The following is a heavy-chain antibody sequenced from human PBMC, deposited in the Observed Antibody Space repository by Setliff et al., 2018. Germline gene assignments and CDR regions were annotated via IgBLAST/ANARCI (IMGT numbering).Heavy chain of an antibody. CDR3: ARQAADY. V-gene: IGHV4-38-2*01. CDR2: IYYSGST. Sequence: SETLSLTCRVSGYSIGSDYFWAWVRQPPGKGLEWIGSIYYSGSTYYNPSLKSRVTISVDTSKNQFSLKLSSVTAADTAVYYCARQAADYWGQGTLVTVSS. CDR1: GYSIGSDYF. D-gene: IGHD6-25*01. J-gene: IGHJ4*02.